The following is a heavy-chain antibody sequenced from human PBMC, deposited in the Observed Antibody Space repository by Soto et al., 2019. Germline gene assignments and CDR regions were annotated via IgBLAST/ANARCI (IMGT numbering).Heavy chain of an antibody. D-gene: IGHD2-2*01. J-gene: IGHJ5*02. CDR2: ISGSGGST. Sequence: PGGSLRLSCAASGFTFSSYAMSWVRQAPGKGLEWVSAISGSGGSTYYADSVKGRFTISRDNSKNTLYLQMNSLRAEDTAVYYCAKDFHYCSSTSCLGLSWFDPWGQGTLVTVSS. CDR3: AKDFHYCSSTSCLGLSWFDP. V-gene: IGHV3-23*01. CDR1: GFTFSSYA.